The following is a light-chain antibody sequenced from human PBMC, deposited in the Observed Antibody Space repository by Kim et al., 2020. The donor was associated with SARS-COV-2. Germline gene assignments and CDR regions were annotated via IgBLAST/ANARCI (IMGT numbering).Light chain of an antibody. Sequence: SYELTQPPSVSVSPGQTASITCSGDGLGDKYVCWYQQKAGQSPLLVIYYDHKRPSGIPERFSGSNSGNTATLTISGTQAVDEADYYCQAWDSNTGVFGTGTKVTVL. J-gene: IGLJ1*01. V-gene: IGLV3-1*01. CDR3: QAWDSNTGV. CDR2: YDH. CDR1: GLGDKY.